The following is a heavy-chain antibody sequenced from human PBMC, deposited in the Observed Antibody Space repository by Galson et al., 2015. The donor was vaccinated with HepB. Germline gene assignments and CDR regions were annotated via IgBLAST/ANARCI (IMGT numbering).Heavy chain of an antibody. V-gene: IGHV3-30*03. D-gene: IGHD6-19*01. CDR1: GFTLSSYA. CDR2: ISYDGRTP. J-gene: IGHJ4*02. Sequence: SLRLSCAASGFTLSSYAIHWVRQAPGKGLEWVTVISYDGRTPNYADSVMGRFTISRDNSKDTVYLQMSSLRADDTAVYYCARDSGYVSGWYAGRGGFDYWGQGTLVTVSS. CDR3: ARDSGYVSGWYAGRGGFDY.